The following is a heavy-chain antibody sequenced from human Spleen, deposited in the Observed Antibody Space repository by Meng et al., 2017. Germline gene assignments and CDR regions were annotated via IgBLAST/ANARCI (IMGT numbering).Heavy chain of an antibody. CDR3: ARGPTTMAHDFDY. D-gene: IGHD4-11*01. J-gene: IGHJ4*02. CDR2: IYHGGDT. Sequence: SETLSLTCVVSGGSISSIDWWSWVRQPPGKGLEWIGEIYHGGDTNYNPSLKSRVTISVDTSKNQFSLRLSAVTAADSAVYYCARGPTTMAHDFDYWGQGTLVTVSS. CDR1: GGSISSIDW. V-gene: IGHV4-4*02.